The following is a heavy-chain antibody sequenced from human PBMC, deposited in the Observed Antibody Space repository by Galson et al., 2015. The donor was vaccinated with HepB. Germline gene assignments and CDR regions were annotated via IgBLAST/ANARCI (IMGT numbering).Heavy chain of an antibody. CDR2: IKQDGSEK. CDR3: ARDDGDYYDSSGYGY. CDR1: GFTFSSYW. J-gene: IGHJ1*01. D-gene: IGHD3-22*01. V-gene: IGHV3-7*03. Sequence: SLRLSCAASGFTFSSYWMSWVRQAPGKGLEWVANIKQDGSEKYYVDSVKGRFTISRDNAKNSLYLQMNSLRAEDTAVYYCARDDGDYYDSSGYGYWGQGTLVTVSS.